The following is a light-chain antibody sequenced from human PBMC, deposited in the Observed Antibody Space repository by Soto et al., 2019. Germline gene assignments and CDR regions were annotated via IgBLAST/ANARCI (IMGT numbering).Light chain of an antibody. CDR3: SSYSITTSIYV. J-gene: IGLJ1*01. Sequence: QSALTQPPSASGSPGQSVTISCTGTSNDVGGYNYVSWYQQYPGTAPKVLIYEVSKRPSGVPDRFSGSKSGNTASLTVSGLQGEDEADYYCSSYSITTSIYVFGTGTKVTV. V-gene: IGLV2-8*01. CDR2: EVS. CDR1: SNDVGGYNY.